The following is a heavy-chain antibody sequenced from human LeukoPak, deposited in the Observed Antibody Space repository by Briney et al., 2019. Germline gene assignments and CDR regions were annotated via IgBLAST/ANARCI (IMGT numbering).Heavy chain of an antibody. Sequence: PSETLSLTCTVSGGSISTYFWSWIRQPAGKGLEWIGRIYASGKTNYNPSLKSRVTMSVDTPKNQFSLKMSSVTAADTAFYYCARGRPLVYFDYWGQGALVTVSS. CDR1: GGSISTYF. D-gene: IGHD6-6*01. CDR2: IYASGKT. V-gene: IGHV4-4*07. J-gene: IGHJ4*02. CDR3: ARGRPLVYFDY.